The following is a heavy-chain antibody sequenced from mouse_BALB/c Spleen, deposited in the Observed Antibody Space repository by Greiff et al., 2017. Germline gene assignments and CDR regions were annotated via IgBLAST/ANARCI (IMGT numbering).Heavy chain of an antibody. CDR2: ISSGGSYT. CDR3: ATMVTY. CDR1: GFTFSSYG. V-gene: IGHV5-6*01. D-gene: IGHD2-2*01. J-gene: IGHJ3*01. Sequence: VQLKESGGDLVKPGGSLKLSCAASGFTFSSYGMSWVRQTPDKRLEWVATISSGGSYTYYPDSVKGRFTISRDNAKNTLYLQMSSLKSEDTAMYYCATMVTYWGQGTLVTVSA.